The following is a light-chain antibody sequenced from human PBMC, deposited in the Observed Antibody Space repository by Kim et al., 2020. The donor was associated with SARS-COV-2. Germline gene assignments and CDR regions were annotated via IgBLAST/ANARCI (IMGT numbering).Light chain of an antibody. CDR3: QSYDSSLSGVV. CDR1: SSNIGAGYD. J-gene: IGLJ2*01. CDR2: GNS. V-gene: IGLV1-40*01. Sequence: QSVLTQPPSVSGAPGQRVTISCPGSSSNIGAGYDVHWYQQIPGTAPKLLIYGNSNRPSGVPDRFSGSKSGTSASLAITGLQAEDEADYYCQSYDSSLSGVVFGGGTQLTVL.